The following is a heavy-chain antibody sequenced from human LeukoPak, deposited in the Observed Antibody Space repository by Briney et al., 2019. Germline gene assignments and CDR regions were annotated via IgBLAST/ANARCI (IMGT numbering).Heavy chain of an antibody. CDR3: ARGQRERAAATLKPIDY. Sequence: ASVKVSCKASGYTFTGYYIHWVRQAPGQGLEWMGWINSNSGGTNYAQKFQGRVTMTRDTSISTAYMELSRLRSDDTAVYYCARGQRERAAATLKPIDYWRQGTLVTVSS. D-gene: IGHD6-13*01. J-gene: IGHJ4*02. CDR1: GYTFTGYY. CDR2: INSNSGGT. V-gene: IGHV1-2*02.